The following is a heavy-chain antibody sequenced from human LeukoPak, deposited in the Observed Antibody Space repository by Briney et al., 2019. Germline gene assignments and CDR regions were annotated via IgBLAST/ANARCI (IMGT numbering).Heavy chain of an antibody. CDR2: IWYDGSNK. J-gene: IGHJ4*02. CDR1: GFTFSSYG. Sequence: GGSLRLSCAASGFTFSSYGMHWVRQAPGKGLEWVAVIWYDGSNKYYADSVKGRFTISRDNSKNTLYLQMNSLRAEDTAVYYCASTKGYCSGGSCYVADYWGQGTLVTVSS. CDR3: ASTKGYCSGGSCYVADY. D-gene: IGHD2-15*01. V-gene: IGHV3-33*01.